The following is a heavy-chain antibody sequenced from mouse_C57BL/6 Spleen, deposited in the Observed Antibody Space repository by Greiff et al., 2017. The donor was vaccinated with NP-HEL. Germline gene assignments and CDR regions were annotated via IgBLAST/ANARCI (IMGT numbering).Heavy chain of an antibody. CDR2: IHPNSGST. V-gene: IGHV1-64*01. CDR3: ARNGGNYGYYYAMDY. J-gene: IGHJ4*01. D-gene: IGHD2-1*01. Sequence: QVQLKQPGAELVKPGASVKLSCKASGYTFTSYWMHWVKQRPGQGLEWIGMIHPNSGSTNYNEKFKSKATLTVDKSSSTAYMQLSSLTSEDSAVYYCARNGGNYGYYYAMDYWGQGTSVTVSS. CDR1: GYTFTSYW.